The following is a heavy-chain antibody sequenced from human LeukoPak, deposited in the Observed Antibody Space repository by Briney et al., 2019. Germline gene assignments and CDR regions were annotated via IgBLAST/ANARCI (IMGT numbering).Heavy chain of an antibody. CDR1: GGSISSGGYY. D-gene: IGHD3-22*01. J-gene: IGHJ4*02. CDR2: IYYSGST. V-gene: IGHV4-31*03. CDR3: ARGSSEDDSSGYLYYFDY. Sequence: PSQTLSLTCTVSGGSISSGGYYWSWIRQSAGKGLEWIGYIYYSGSTYYNPSLKSRVTIPVDTSKNQFSLKLSSVTAADTAVYYCARGSSEDDSSGYLYYFDYWGQGTLVTVSS.